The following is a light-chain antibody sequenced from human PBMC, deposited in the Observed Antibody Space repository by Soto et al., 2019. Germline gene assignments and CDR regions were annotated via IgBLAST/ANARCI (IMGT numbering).Light chain of an antibody. V-gene: IGKV1-12*01. CDR1: QGISSW. J-gene: IGKJ2*01. Sequence: DIQMTQSPSSVSASVGDRVTITCRASQGISSWLAWYQQKPGKAPKLLIYAASSLPSGVPSRFSGSGSGTDFTLTSSSLQHEDVASYYRQKDNSFPHTFGQGTKLEIK. CDR3: QKDNSFPHT. CDR2: AAS.